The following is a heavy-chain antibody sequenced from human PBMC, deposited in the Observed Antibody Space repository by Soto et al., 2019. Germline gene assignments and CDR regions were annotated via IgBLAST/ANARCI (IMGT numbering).Heavy chain of an antibody. V-gene: IGHV1-2*04. J-gene: IGHJ5*02. CDR3: ARAPYCSGGTCDSHNWFDP. CDR2: INPNSCGT. Sequence: ASVKVSCKASGYTFTGYYMHWVRQAPGQGLEWMGWINPNSCGTNYAQKFQGWVTMARETSISTASMELSRLSCVTAADTEVYFSARAPYCSGGTCDSHNWFDPWGQGTLVTVSS. D-gene: IGHD2-15*01. CDR1: GYTFTGYY.